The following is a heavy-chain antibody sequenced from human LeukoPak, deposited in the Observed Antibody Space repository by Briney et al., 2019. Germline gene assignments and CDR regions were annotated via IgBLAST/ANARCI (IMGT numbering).Heavy chain of an antibody. Sequence: SVKVSCKASGGTFSSYAISWVRQAPGQGLKWMGRIIPILGTANYAQKFQGSVTITADKSTSTAYMELSSLRSEDTAVYSCASGPQHSCGGGCYSDYFDYWGQGTPVTVSS. J-gene: IGHJ4*02. CDR1: GGTFSSYA. V-gene: IGHV1-69*04. CDR2: IIPILGTA. CDR3: ASGPQHSCGGGCYSDYFDY. D-gene: IGHD2-21*02.